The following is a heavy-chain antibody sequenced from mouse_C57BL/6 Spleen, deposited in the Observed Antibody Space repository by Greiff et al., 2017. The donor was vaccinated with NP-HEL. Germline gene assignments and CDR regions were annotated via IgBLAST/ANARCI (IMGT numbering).Heavy chain of an antibody. CDR1: GYTFTSYG. V-gene: IGHV1-81*01. CDR2: IYPRSGNT. Sequence: QVQLQQSGAELARPGASVKLSCKASGYTFTSYGISWVKLRTGQGLEWIGEIYPRSGNTYYNEKFKGKATLTADKSSSTAYMELRSLTSEDSAVYFCAREGDSSGYNYWGQGTTLTVSS. J-gene: IGHJ2*01. CDR3: AREGDSSGYNY. D-gene: IGHD3-2*02.